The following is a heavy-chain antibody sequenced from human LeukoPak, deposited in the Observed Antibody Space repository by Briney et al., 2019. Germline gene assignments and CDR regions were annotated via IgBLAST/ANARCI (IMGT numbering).Heavy chain of an antibody. D-gene: IGHD6-19*01. CDR1: GYSISSGYY. J-gene: IGHJ4*02. Sequence: SETLSLTCAVSGYSISSGYYWGWIRQPPEKGLEWIGSIYHSGSTYYNPSLKSRVTISVDTSKNQFSLKLSSVTAADTAVYYCARAIIAVAGVYYFDYWGQGTLVTVSS. CDR2: IYHSGST. CDR3: ARAIIAVAGVYYFDY. V-gene: IGHV4-38-2*01.